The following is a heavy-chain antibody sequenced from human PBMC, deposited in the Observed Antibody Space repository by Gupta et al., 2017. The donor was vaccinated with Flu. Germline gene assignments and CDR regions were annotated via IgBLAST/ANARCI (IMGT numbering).Heavy chain of an antibody. CDR2: IKSDESSA. J-gene: IGHJ5*02. CDR1: SSYG. Sequence: SSYGMHWVRQAPGKGLVWVSRIKSDESSASYADSVKGRFTISRDNAKNTLYLQMNSLRAEDTAVYYCARDGAGDCSGGSCYSWFDPWGQGTLVTVSS. D-gene: IGHD2-15*01. V-gene: IGHV3-74*01. CDR3: ARDGAGDCSGGSCYSWFDP.